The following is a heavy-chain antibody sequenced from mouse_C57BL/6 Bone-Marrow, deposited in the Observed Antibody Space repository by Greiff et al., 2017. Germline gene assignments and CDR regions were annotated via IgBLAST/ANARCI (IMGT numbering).Heavy chain of an antibody. D-gene: IGHD1-1*01. Sequence: EVQLQESGAELVRPGASVKLSCTASGFNIKDDYMHWVKQRPEQGLEWIGWIDPENGDTEYASKFQGKATITAETSSNTAYLQLSSLTSEDTAVYYCTIYYYGSWFAYWGQGTLVTVSA. J-gene: IGHJ3*01. CDR2: IDPENGDT. CDR1: GFNIKDDY. V-gene: IGHV14-4*01. CDR3: TIYYYGSWFAY.